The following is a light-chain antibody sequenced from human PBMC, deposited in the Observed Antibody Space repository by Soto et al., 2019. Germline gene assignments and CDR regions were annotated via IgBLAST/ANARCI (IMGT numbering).Light chain of an antibody. V-gene: IGLV3-16*01. CDR1: GLPRKY. CDR2: KDS. Sequence: SYELTQPPSVSVSLGQMARITCSGAGLPRKYAYWYQQKPGQPPVLVIHKDSERPSGIPERFSGSSSGTIATLTITGVQAEDEADYYCLSADSGRTTSYRVFGGGTKLTVL. CDR3: LSADSGRTTSYRV. J-gene: IGLJ3*02.